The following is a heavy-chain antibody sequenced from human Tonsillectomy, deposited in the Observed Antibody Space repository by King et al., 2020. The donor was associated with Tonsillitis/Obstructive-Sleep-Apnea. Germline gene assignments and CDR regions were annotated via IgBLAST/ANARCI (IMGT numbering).Heavy chain of an antibody. V-gene: IGHV4-39*01. CDR3: ASLVVSNNWHDFDY. D-gene: IGHD1-1*01. CDR2: MYYSGST. Sequence: LQLQESGPGLVKPSETLSLTCTVSGGSISSSSYYWGWIRQPPGKGLEWIGSMYYSGSTYYNPSLKSRVTISVDTSKNQFSLKLSSVTAPDTAVYYCASLVVSNNWHDFDYWGQKTLVTVSS. J-gene: IGHJ4*02. CDR1: GGSISSSSYY.